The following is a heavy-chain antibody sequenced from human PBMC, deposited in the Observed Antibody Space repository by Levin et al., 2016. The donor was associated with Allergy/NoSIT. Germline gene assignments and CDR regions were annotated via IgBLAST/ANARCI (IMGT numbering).Heavy chain of an antibody. J-gene: IGHJ4*02. V-gene: IGHV3-30*18. Sequence: LSLTCVASGFTFTSYGFHWVRQAPGKGLEWVSVISYDGNTKYCDSVKGRLTISRDNSKNTISLQMNSLRIEDTAVYYCAKDFDHGGGHGAEHWGQGTAVIVSS. CDR3: AKDFDHGGGHGAEH. D-gene: IGHD4-23*01. CDR2: ISYDGNTK. CDR1: GFTFTSYG.